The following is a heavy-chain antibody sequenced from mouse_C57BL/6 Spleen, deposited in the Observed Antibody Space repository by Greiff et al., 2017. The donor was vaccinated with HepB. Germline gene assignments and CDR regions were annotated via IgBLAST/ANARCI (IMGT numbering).Heavy chain of an antibody. CDR1: GYTFTSYW. CDR2: IDPSDSET. Sequence: QVQLQQPGAELVRPGSSVKLSCKASGYTFTSYWMHWVKQRPIQGLEWIGNIDPSDSETHYNQKFKDKATLTVDKSSSTAYMQLSSLTSEDSAVYYCARADDGYPYAMDYWGQGTSVTVSS. J-gene: IGHJ4*01. D-gene: IGHD2-3*01. V-gene: IGHV1-52*01. CDR3: ARADDGYPYAMDY.